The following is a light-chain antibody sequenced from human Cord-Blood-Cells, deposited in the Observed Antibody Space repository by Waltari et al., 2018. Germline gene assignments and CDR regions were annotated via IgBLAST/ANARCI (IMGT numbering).Light chain of an antibody. CDR3: SSYTSSSTVV. CDR1: SSDVGGYNY. J-gene: IGLJ2*01. CDR2: DVS. Sequence: QSALPQPAPVSGSPGQSITISCTGTSSDVGGYNYGSWYQQHPGKAPKLMIYDVSNRPSGVSNRFSGSKSGNTASLTISGLQAEDEADYYCSSYTSSSTVVFGGGTKLTVL. V-gene: IGLV2-14*01.